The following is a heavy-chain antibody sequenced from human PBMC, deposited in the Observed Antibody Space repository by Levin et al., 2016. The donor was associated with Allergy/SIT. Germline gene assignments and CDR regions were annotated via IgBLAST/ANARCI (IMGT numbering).Heavy chain of an antibody. J-gene: IGHJ6*02. D-gene: IGHD4-17*01. Sequence: ASVKVSCKASGYTFTSYDINWVRQATGQGLEWMGWMNPNSGNTGYAQKFQGRVTMTRNTSISTAYMELSSLRSEDTAVYYCAAYYGDLEIYYYGMDVWGQGTTVTVSS. CDR2: MNPNSGNT. CDR1: GYTFTSYD. V-gene: IGHV1-8*01. CDR3: AAYYGDLEIYYYGMDV.